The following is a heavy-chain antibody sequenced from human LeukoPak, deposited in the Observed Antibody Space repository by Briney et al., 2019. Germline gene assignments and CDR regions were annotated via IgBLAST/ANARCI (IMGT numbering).Heavy chain of an antibody. CDR2: ISSSSSYI. D-gene: IGHD1-26*01. CDR1: GFTFNSYS. Sequence: GESLRLSCAASGFTFNSYSMTWVRQAPGKGLEWVSSISSSSSYIYYADSVKGRFTISRDNAKNSLYLQMNSLRAEDTAVYYCARGRSGSYYYFDYWGRGTLVTVSS. J-gene: IGHJ4*02. CDR3: ARGRSGSYYYFDY. V-gene: IGHV3-21*01.